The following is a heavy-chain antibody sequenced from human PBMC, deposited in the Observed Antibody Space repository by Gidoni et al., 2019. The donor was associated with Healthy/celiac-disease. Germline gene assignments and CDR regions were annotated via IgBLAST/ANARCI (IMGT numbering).Heavy chain of an antibody. CDR2: ISGSGGST. V-gene: IGHV3-23*01. D-gene: IGHD2-2*02. Sequence: EVQLLESGGGLVQPGGSLRLSCAASGFTFSSYAMSWVRQAPGKGLEWVSAISGSGGSTYYADSVKGRFTISRDNSKNTLYLQMNSLRAEDTAVYYCAKADIVVVPAAIDLNYGMDVWGQGTTVTVSS. J-gene: IGHJ6*02. CDR3: AKADIVVVPAAIDLNYGMDV. CDR1: GFTFSSYA.